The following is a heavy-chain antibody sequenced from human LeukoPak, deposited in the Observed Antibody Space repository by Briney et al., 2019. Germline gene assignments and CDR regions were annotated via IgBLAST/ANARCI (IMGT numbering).Heavy chain of an antibody. V-gene: IGHV6-1*01. Sequence: PSQTLSLTCAISGDSVSSNSAAWNWIRQSPSRGLEWLGRTYYRSNWFNDFALSVKSRITINPDTSKNQCSLQLSSVTPEDTAVYYCAKNYGDSNWFDPWGQGTLVTVSS. J-gene: IGHJ5*02. CDR1: GDSVSSNSAA. D-gene: IGHD4-17*01. CDR3: AKNYGDSNWFDP. CDR2: TYYRSNWFN.